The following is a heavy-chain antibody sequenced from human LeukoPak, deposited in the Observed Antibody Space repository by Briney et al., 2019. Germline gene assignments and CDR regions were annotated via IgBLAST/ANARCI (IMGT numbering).Heavy chain of an antibody. Sequence: ASVTVSCTASGYTFTIYDINWVRQATGQGLEWMGWMNPNSGNTGYAQKFQGRVTMTRNTSISTAYMELSSLRSEDTAVYYCARGPRRIVRFDPWGQGTLVTVSS. CDR1: GYTFTIYD. J-gene: IGHJ5*02. CDR2: MNPNSGNT. CDR3: ARGPRRIVRFDP. D-gene: IGHD3-16*02. V-gene: IGHV1-8*01.